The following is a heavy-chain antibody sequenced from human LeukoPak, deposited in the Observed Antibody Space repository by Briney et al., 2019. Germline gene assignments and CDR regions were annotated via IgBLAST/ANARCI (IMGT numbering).Heavy chain of an antibody. V-gene: IGHV3-48*02. J-gene: IGHJ4*02. CDR2: ISSSSSTI. CDR1: GFTFRAYS. CDR3: VRGDGWFGELLNFDN. Sequence: GGSLRLSCAASGFTFRAYSMNWVRQAPGKGPEWVSHISSSSSTIYYADSVKGRFTISRDNAKNSLYLQMNSLRDEDTAVYYCVRGDGWFGELLNFDNWGQGTLVTVSS. D-gene: IGHD3-10*01.